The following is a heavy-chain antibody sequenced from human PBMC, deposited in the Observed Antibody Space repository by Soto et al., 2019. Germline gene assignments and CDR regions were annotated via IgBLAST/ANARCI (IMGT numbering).Heavy chain of an antibody. J-gene: IGHJ4*02. V-gene: IGHV1-3*01. CDR2: INAGNGNT. CDR3: AREHDFWSAYSFDY. D-gene: IGHD3-3*01. Sequence: ASVKVSCMAAGYTFTSYSIQWVRQAPGQRLEWMGWINAGNGNTKYSQKFQGRVTITRDTSASTAYMELSSLGSEDTAVYYCAREHDFWSAYSFDYWGPGTMVTVSS. CDR1: GYTFTSYS.